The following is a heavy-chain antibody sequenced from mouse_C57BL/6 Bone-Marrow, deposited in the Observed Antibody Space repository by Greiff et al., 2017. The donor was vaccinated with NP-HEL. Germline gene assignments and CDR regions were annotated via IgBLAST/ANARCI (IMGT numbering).Heavy chain of an antibody. D-gene: IGHD2-10*01. V-gene: IGHV2-2*01. J-gene: IGHJ2*01. CDR2: IWSGGST. Sequence: QVQLKESGPGLVQPSQSLSITCTVSGFSLTSYGVHWVRQSPGKGLEWLGVIWSGGSTDYNAAFISRLSISKDNSKSQVFFKMNSLQADDTAIYYCASLLWSARDYYFDYWGQGTTLTVSS. CDR3: ASLLWSARDYYFDY. CDR1: GFSLTSYG.